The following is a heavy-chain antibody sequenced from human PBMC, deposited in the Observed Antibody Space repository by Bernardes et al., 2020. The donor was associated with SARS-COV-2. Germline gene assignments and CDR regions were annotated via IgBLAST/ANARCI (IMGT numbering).Heavy chain of an antibody. J-gene: IGHJ4*02. CDR2: IKNSGSSI. CDR3: ARAYSTSSISPLTY. D-gene: IGHD2-21*01. CDR1: GFAFSDYG. V-gene: IGHV3-48*01. Sequence: GGSLRLSCSASGFAFSDYGMNWVRQAPGKGLEWISYIKNSGSSIYYADSVKGRFTISRDNGKNSLYLQMSSLRVDDTAVYYCARAYSTSSISPLTYWGQGTVVTVSS.